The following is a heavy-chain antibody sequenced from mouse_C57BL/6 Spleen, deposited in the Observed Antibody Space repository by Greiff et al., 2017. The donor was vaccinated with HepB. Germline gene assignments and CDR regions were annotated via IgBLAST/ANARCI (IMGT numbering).Heavy chain of an antibody. CDR2: IYPRSGNT. CDR3: ARYWGLRYAMDY. V-gene: IGHV1-81*01. D-gene: IGHD2-2*01. J-gene: IGHJ4*01. Sequence: QVQLQQSGAELARPGASVKLSCKASGYTFTSYGISWVKQRTGQGLEWIGEIYPRSGNTYYNEKFKGKATLTADKSSSTAYMELRSLTSEDSAVYFCARYWGLRYAMDYWGQGTSVTVSS. CDR1: GYTFTSYG.